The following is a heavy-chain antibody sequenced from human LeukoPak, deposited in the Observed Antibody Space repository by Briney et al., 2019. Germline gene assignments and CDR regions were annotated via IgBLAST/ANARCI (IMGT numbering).Heavy chain of an antibody. J-gene: IGHJ6*02. CDR3: ATQRSLYSSSYYGMDV. D-gene: IGHD6-6*01. CDR1: GGSISSYY. Sequence: ETLSLTCTVSGGSISSYYWSWIRQPPGKGLEWIGYIYYSGSTNYNPSLKSRVTISVDTSKNQFSLKLSSVTAADTAVYYCATQRSLYSSSYYGMDVWGQGTTVTVSS. V-gene: IGHV4-59*01. CDR2: IYYSGST.